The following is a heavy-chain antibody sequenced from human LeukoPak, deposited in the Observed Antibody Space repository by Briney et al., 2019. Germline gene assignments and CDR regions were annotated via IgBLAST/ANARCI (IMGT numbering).Heavy chain of an antibody. CDR1: GFMFSSYA. Sequence: GGSLRLSCAASGFMFSSYAMHWVRQAPGKGLEWVAFIRYDGSNKYYADSVKGRFTISRDNPKNTLYLQMNSLRAEDTAVYYCAKNNVEVVVIFYYYYMDVWGKGTTVTISS. V-gene: IGHV3-30*02. CDR3: AKNNVEVVVIFYYYYMDV. J-gene: IGHJ6*03. D-gene: IGHD3-22*01. CDR2: IRYDGSNK.